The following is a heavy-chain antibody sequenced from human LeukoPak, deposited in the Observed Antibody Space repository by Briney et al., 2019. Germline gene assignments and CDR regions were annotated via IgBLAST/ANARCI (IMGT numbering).Heavy chain of an antibody. V-gene: IGHV3-23*01. CDR1: GFTFSSYA. D-gene: IGHD7-27*01. CDR2: ISGSGGST. CDR3: AKDNWGFYYYYYYMDV. Sequence: GGSLRRSCAASGFTFSSYAMSWVRQAPGKGLEWVSAISGSGGSTYYADSVKGRFTISRDNSKNTLYLQMNSLRAEDTAVYYCAKDNWGFYYYYYYMDVWGKGTTVTVSS. J-gene: IGHJ6*03.